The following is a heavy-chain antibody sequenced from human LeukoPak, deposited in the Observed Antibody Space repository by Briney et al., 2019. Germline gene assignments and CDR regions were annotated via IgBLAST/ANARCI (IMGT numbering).Heavy chain of an antibody. V-gene: IGHV4-34*01. J-gene: IGHJ4*02. CDR3: ARVPTTVTTYFDY. Sequence: IPSETLSLTCTVYGGSFSGYYWSWIRQPPGKGLEWIGEINHSGSTNYNPSLKSRVTISVDTSKNQFSLKLSSVTAADTAVYYCARVPTTVTTYFDYWGQGTLVTVSS. CDR1: GGSFSGYY. CDR2: INHSGST. D-gene: IGHD4-17*01.